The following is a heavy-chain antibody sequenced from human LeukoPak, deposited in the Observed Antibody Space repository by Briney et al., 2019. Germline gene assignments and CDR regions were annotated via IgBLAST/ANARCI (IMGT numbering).Heavy chain of an antibody. V-gene: IGHV3-21*01. Sequence: GGSLRLSCAASGFTFSSYWMNWVRQAPGKGLEWVSSISSSSTYIYYADSVKGRFTISKDNAKNSLYLQMNSLRAEDTAVYYCARGAVAGYFDYWGQGTLVTVSS. CDR2: ISSSSTYI. CDR3: ARGAVAGYFDY. CDR1: GFTFSSYW. J-gene: IGHJ4*02. D-gene: IGHD6-19*01.